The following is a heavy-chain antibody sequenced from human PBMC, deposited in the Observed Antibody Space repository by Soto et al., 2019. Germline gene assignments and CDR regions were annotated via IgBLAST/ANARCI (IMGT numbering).Heavy chain of an antibody. CDR2: TYYKSKWYN. V-gene: IGHV6-1*01. Sequence: PSQTLSLTCVISGDSVSSNSAAWNWIRQSPSRGLEWLGATYYKSKWYNDYAVSVKSRIIINPDTSKNQFSLQLNSVTPEDTALYYCARDLGDTAMVHPDAFDIWGQGTMVTVSS. J-gene: IGHJ3*02. CDR3: ARDLGDTAMVHPDAFDI. CDR1: GDSVSSNSAA. D-gene: IGHD5-18*01.